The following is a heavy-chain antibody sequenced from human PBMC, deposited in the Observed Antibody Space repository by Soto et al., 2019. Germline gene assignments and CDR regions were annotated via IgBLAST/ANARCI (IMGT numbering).Heavy chain of an antibody. Sequence: QVQVVESGGGVVQPGRSLRLSCAVSGFTFSSFGMHCVRQAPGKGLEWVSLIWYDGSKKSYGDSVKGRFTISRDNSRNTVYLQMNSLRADDTAVYYCARDASYYSLWSGYYPSRNGMDVWGQGTTVTVSS. CDR2: IWYDGSKK. V-gene: IGHV3-33*01. CDR1: GFTFSSFG. D-gene: IGHD3-3*01. J-gene: IGHJ6*02. CDR3: ARDASYYSLWSGYYPSRNGMDV.